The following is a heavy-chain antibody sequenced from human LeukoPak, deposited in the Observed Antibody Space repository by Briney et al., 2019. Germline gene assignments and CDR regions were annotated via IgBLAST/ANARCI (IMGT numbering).Heavy chain of an antibody. D-gene: IGHD6-13*01. J-gene: IGHJ4*02. CDR3: ARTPPVAAAGSFDY. Sequence: SGPTLVNPTQTLTLTCTFSGFSLSTSGMCVSWIRQPPGKALEWLARIDWDDDKYYSTSLKTRLTISMDTSKNQVVLTMTHMDPVDTATYYCARTPPVAAAGSFDYWGQGTLVTVSS. V-gene: IGHV2-70*11. CDR2: IDWDDDK. CDR1: GFSLSTSGMC.